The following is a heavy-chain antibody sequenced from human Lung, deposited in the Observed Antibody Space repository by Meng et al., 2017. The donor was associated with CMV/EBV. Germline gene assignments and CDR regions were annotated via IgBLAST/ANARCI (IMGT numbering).Heavy chain of an antibody. Sequence: SAXVSCKTSGGIFSDYTISWVRQPPGQGLEWMGRVTPIVGISRYAQIFQDRVTITANKLTNTTYMELTGLTSTDTAVYYCATTQCSSVKCRDAYNWFDSWGQRTLVTFSS. V-gene: IGHV1-69*02. CDR1: GGIFSDYT. CDR3: ATTQCSSVKCRDAYNWFDS. CDR2: VTPIVGIS. J-gene: IGHJ5*01. D-gene: IGHD2-2*01.